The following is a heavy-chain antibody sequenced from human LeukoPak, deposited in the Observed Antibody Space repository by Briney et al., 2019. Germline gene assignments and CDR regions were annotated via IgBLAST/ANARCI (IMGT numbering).Heavy chain of an antibody. J-gene: IGHJ5*02. CDR1: GFTFSSYS. CDR2: ISSSGSTI. CDR3: ARGKNYDFWSGYQNWFDP. D-gene: IGHD3-3*01. V-gene: IGHV3-48*04. Sequence: GGSLRLSCAASGFTFSSYSMNWVRQAPGKGLEWVSYISSSGSTIYYADSVKGRFTISRDNAKNSLYLQMNSLRAEDTAVYYCARGKNYDFWSGYQNWFDPWGQGTLVTVSS.